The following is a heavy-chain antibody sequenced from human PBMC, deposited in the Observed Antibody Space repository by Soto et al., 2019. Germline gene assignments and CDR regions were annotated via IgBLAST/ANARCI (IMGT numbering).Heavy chain of an antibody. J-gene: IGHJ4*02. CDR2: IYLSGST. V-gene: IGHV4-30-4*01. CDR1: GGTSGGGGCC. Sequence: TVSGGTSGGGGCCRSLISKPPGKALEWIAHIYLSGSTYYNPSLKGRVTISVDTSKNQFSLKLSSVPAADTAVYYCARKRGYSQGMSYFSAFWGQGTLVTVSS. CDR3: ARKRGYSQGMSYFSAF. D-gene: IGHD5-18*01.